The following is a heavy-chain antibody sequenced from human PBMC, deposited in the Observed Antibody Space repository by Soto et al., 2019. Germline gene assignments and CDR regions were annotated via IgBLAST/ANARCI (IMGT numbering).Heavy chain of an antibody. Sequence: SVKVSCKASGGTFSTFGISWVRQAPGQGLEWMGGIIPFFETARYSQKFEDRITITADESTNTVYMDLRSLTSEDTAIYYCAKSAPMDAGDKYYYDFWGQGALVTVSS. V-gene: IGHV1-69*13. CDR2: IIPFFETA. CDR1: GGTFSTFG. J-gene: IGHJ4*02. D-gene: IGHD4-17*01. CDR3: AKSAPMDAGDKYYYDF.